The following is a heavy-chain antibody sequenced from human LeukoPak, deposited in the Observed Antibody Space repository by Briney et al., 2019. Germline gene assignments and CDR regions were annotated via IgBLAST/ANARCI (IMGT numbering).Heavy chain of an antibody. CDR1: GGSFSGYY. CDR3: ASAYDSSGYSDGMDV. CDR2: INHSGST. J-gene: IGHJ6*02. D-gene: IGHD3-22*01. V-gene: IGHV4-34*01. Sequence: SETLSLTCAVYGGSFSGYYWSWIRQPPGKGLEWIGEINHSGSTNYNPSLKSRVTISVDTSKNQFSLKLSSVTAADTAVYYCASAYDSSGYSDGMDVWGQGTTVTVSS.